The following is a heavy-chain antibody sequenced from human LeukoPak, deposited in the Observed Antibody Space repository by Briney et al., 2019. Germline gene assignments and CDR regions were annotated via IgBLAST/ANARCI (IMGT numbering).Heavy chain of an antibody. V-gene: IGHV4-34*01. J-gene: IGHJ6*04. D-gene: IGHD3-10*01. CDR1: GGSFSGYY. CDR2: INHSGST. Sequence: TSETLSLTCAVYGGSFSGYYWSWIRQPPGKGLEWIGEINHSGSTNYNPSLKSRVTISVDTSKNQFSLKLSSVTAADTAVYYCARGRNYYGSGSHPNYYYYGMDVWGKGTTVTVSS. CDR3: ARGRNYYGSGSHPNYYYYGMDV.